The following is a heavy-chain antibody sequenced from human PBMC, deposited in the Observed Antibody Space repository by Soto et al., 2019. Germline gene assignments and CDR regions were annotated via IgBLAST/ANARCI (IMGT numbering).Heavy chain of an antibody. J-gene: IGHJ3*02. CDR3: ARDPFFSTYIVVESPVAFDI. D-gene: IGHD2-15*01. CDR1: GFTFSSYA. V-gene: IGHV3-23*01. Sequence: GGSLRLSCAASGFTFSSYAMIWVRQAPGKGLEWVSAISGSGGSTYYADSVKGRFTISRDNSKNSLYLQMNSLRAEDTAVYYCARDPFFSTYIVVESPVAFDIWGKGTMVTVSS. CDR2: ISGSGGST.